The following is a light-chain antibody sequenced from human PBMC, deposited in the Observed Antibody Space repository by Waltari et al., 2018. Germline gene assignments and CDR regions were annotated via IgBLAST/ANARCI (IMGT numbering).Light chain of an antibody. CDR3: NSYTSSNTLV. CDR2: DDS. CDR1: SSDMGSYNS. J-gene: IGLJ2*01. Sequence: QSALTQPASVSGSPGQSITISCPGTSSDMGSYNSFSWYQQHPGKAPKLMIYDDSNRPSGVSIRFSGSKSGNTASLTISGLQTEDEADYYCNSYTSSNTLVFGGGTKLTFL. V-gene: IGLV2-14*03.